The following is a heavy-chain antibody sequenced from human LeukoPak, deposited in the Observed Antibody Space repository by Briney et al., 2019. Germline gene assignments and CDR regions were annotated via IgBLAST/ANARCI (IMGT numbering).Heavy chain of an antibody. J-gene: IGHJ4*02. CDR3: ARAAVDYYDSSGYYYAPYYFDY. CDR2: IYYSGST. D-gene: IGHD3-22*01. CDR1: GGSISSGDYY. V-gene: IGHV4-30-4*02. Sequence: NSSETLSLTCTVSGGSISSGDYYWSWIRQPPGKGLEWIGYIYYSGSTYYNPSLKSRVTISVDTSKNQFSLKLSSVTAADTAVYYCARAAVDYYDSSGYYYAPYYFDYWGQGTLVTVSS.